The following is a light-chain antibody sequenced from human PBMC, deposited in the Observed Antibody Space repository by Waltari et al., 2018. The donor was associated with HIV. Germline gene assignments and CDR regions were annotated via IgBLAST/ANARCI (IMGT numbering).Light chain of an antibody. CDR2: EVS. Sequence: QSALTQPASVSGSPGKSITISCIGSSSDLGAYNFVSWYQQRPGKAPKLMIYEVSERPSGSSNRFSGSKSGITASLTISGLQADDEADYYCASYTRSGILLFGGGTRLTVL. CDR3: ASYTRSGILL. J-gene: IGLJ2*01. V-gene: IGLV2-14*01. CDR1: SSDLGAYNF.